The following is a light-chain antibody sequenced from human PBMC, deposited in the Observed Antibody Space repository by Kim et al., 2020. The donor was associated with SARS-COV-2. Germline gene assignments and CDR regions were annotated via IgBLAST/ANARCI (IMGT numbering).Light chain of an antibody. CDR3: HQYSDLPLT. CDR1: QSVSGN. V-gene: IGKV3-15*01. Sequence: EKVMTQSPATLSVSPGERATLSCRASQSVSGNLAWYQQKSGRAPRLLIYDTSTRATGIPARFSGSGSGTEFTLTISTLQSEDFAVYYCHQYSDLPLTFGGGTKVDIK. CDR2: DTS. J-gene: IGKJ4*01.